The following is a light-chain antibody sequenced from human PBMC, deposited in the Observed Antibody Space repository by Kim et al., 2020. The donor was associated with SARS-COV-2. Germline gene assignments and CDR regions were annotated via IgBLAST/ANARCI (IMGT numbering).Light chain of an antibody. CDR2: WAS. V-gene: IGKV4-1*01. CDR3: QEDYSTPLS. J-gene: IGKJ4*01. CDR1: QSVLYSSNNKNY. Sequence: DIVMTQSPDSLAVSLGERATINCKSSQSVLYSSNNKNYLSWYQQKSGQPPKLLIYWASTRESGVPDRFSGSGSGTDFTLTISSLQAEDVVVYDCQEDYSTPLSFGGGTKVDIK.